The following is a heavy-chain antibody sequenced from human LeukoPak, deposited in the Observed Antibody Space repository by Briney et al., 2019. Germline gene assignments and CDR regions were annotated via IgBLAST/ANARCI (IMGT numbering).Heavy chain of an antibody. J-gene: IGHJ5*02. Sequence: ASVKVSCKASGYPFTDYGIGWVRQAPGQGPEWMGWISAYNGNTNYAQKIQGRVSMTTDPSTSTVYMKLKSLRSDDTAVYYCARRFKQDVLGTTMGWFDPWGQGTLITVSS. V-gene: IGHV1-18*01. CDR2: ISAYNGNT. CDR1: GYPFTDYG. D-gene: IGHD1-26*01. CDR3: ARRFKQDVLGTTMGWFDP.